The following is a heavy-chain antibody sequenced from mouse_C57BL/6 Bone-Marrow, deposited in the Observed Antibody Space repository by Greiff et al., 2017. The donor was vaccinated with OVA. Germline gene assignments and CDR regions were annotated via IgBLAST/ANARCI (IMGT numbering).Heavy chain of an antibody. V-gene: IGHV10-1*01. Sequence: EVKLVESGGGLVQPKGSLKLSCAASGFSFNTYAMNWVRQAPGKGLEWVASIRSKSNNYATYYADSVKDRFTIARDDSESMLYLQMNNLKTEDTAMYYCVRHFNFDYWGQGTTLTVSS. J-gene: IGHJ2*01. CDR2: IRSKSNNYAT. CDR1: GFSFNTYA. CDR3: VRHFNFDY.